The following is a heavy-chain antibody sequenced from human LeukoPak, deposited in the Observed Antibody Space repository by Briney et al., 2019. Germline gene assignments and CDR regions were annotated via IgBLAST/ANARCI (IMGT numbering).Heavy chain of an antibody. CDR2: IYHSGST. D-gene: IGHD2-2*01. V-gene: IGHV4-38-2*02. Sequence: SETLSLTCTVSGGSISSYYWGWIRQPPGKGLEWIGSIYHSGSTYYNPSLKSRVTISVDTSKNQFSLKLSSVTAADTAVYYCARQRLVVVPAATSGFDPWGQGTLVTVSS. J-gene: IGHJ5*02. CDR1: GGSISSYY. CDR3: ARQRLVVVPAATSGFDP.